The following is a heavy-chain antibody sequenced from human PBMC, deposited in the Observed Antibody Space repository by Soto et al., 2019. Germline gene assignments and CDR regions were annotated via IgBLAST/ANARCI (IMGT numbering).Heavy chain of an antibody. J-gene: IGHJ4*02. V-gene: IGHV4-39*07. Sequence: SETLSLTCTVSGGSISSSSYYWGWIRQPPGKGLEWIGSISYSGSTYYNPSLKSRVTISVDTSKNQFSLKLSSVTAADTAVYYCASQDVGYWGQGTLVTVSS. CDR3: ASQDVGY. CDR1: GGSISSSSYY. CDR2: ISYSGST.